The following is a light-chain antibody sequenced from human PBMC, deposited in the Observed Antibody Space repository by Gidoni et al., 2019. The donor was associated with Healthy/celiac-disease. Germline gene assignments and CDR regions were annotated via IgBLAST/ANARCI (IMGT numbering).Light chain of an antibody. CDR2: YAS. J-gene: IGKJ1*01. V-gene: IGKV6-21*01. CDR1: QSICSS. CDR3: HQRSSLQWT. Sequence: ESVLTQSPAFQSVTPKGKVTITCRASQSICSSLHWYQQKPEQSPKHLMKYASQSLSGGPSRFSGSGCGTDYTTTINSMEAEDAATYYCHQRSSLQWTFGQGTKVEIK.